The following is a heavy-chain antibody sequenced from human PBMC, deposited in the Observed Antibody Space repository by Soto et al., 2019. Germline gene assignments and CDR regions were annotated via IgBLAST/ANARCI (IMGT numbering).Heavy chain of an antibody. V-gene: IGHV4-34*01. CDR1: GGSFSGYY. J-gene: IGHJ6*03. CDR3: AREFGVPAGYCSSTSCYGSYYYYYYMDV. Sequence: PSETLSLTCAVYGGSFSGYYWSWIRQPPGKGLEWIGEINHNGSTNYNPSLKSRVTISVDTSKNQFSLKLSSVTAADTAVYYCAREFGVPAGYCSSTSCYGSYYYYYYMDVWGKGTTVTVSS. CDR2: INHNGST. D-gene: IGHD2-2*01.